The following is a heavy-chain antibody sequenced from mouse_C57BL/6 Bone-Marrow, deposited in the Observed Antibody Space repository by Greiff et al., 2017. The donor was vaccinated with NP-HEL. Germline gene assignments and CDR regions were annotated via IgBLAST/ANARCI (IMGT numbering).Heavy chain of an antibody. D-gene: IGHD3-3*01. Sequence: VQLQQSGAELVRPGASVKLSCTASGFNIKDDYMHWVKQRPEQGLEWIGWIDPATGDTEYASKFQGKATITADTSSNTAYLQLSSLTSEDTAVYYCTTGGRDGYWGQGTTLTVSS. V-gene: IGHV14-4*01. CDR2: IDPATGDT. CDR3: TTGGRDGY. CDR1: GFNIKDDY. J-gene: IGHJ2*01.